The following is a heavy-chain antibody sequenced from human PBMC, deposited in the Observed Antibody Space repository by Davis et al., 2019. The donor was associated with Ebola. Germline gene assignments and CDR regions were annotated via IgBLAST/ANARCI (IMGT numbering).Heavy chain of an antibody. CDR3: ARISSSWYWFDY. V-gene: IGHV3-66*01. CDR2: IYDQTT. CDR1: GFTVSSNH. J-gene: IGHJ4*02. Sequence: GESLKISCAASGFTVSSNHMSWVRQAPGKGLEWVSVIYDQTTAYADSVKGRFTISRDNAKNSLYLQMNSLRDEDTAVYYCARISSSWYWFDYWGQGTLVTVSS. D-gene: IGHD6-13*01.